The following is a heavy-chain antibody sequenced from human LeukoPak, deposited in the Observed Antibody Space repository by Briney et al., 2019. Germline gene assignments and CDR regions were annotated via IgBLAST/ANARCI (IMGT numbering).Heavy chain of an antibody. CDR3: AKGSGGDCFDY. CDR2: ISGSGGTT. Sequence: PGGSLRLSCAASGFTVSNNFMSWVRQTPGKGLEWVSAISGSGGTTYYADSVKGRFTISRDNSKNTLYLQMNSLRAEDTAVYYCAKGSGGDCFDYWGQGTLVTVSS. J-gene: IGHJ4*02. D-gene: IGHD1-26*01. CDR1: GFTVSNNF. V-gene: IGHV3-23*01.